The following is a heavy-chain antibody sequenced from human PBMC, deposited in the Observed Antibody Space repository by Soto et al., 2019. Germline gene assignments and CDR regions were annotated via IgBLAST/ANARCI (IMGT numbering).Heavy chain of an antibody. D-gene: IGHD2-15*01. V-gene: IGHV3-23*01. CDR3: AKALWWYVH. J-gene: IGHJ4*02. CDR2: ISGGGSGA. Sequence: EVQLLESGGGLVQPGGSLRLSCAASGFTFSDHAMTWVRQAPGKGLEWVSGISGGGSGAYYADSVKGRFTISRDNSKNTPFLQVDSLRAEDTAVYYRAKALWWYVHWRQGTLVTVSS. CDR1: GFTFSDHA.